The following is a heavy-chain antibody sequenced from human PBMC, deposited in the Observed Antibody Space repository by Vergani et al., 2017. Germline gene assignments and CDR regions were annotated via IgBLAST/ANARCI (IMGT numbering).Heavy chain of an antibody. Sequence: EVQLVESGGGLVQPGGSLRLSCAASGFTVSSNYMSWVRRAPGKGLEWVSVISSGGSTYYADSVKGRFTISRHNSKNTLYLQMNSLRAEDTAVYYCASGMVRGYFDYWGQGTLVTVSS. V-gene: IGHV3-53*04. CDR3: ASGMVRGYFDY. CDR1: GFTVSSNY. D-gene: IGHD3-10*01. J-gene: IGHJ4*02. CDR2: ISSGGST.